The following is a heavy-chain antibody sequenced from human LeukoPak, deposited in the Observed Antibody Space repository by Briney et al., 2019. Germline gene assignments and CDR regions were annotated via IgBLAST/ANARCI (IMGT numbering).Heavy chain of an antibody. CDR3: AELGITMIGGV. CDR2: ISSSGRTI. J-gene: IGHJ6*04. D-gene: IGHD3-10*02. Sequence: PGGSLRLSCAASGFTFSSYEMNWVRQAPGEGLEGGSYISSSGRTIYYADSVKGRFTISRDNAKNSLYLQMNSLRAEDTAVYYCAELGITMIGGVWGKGTTVTISS. V-gene: IGHV3-48*03. CDR1: GFTFSSYE.